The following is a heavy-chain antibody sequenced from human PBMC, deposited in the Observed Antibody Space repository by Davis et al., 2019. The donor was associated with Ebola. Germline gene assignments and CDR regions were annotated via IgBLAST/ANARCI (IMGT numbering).Heavy chain of an antibody. CDR2: INTNTGNP. J-gene: IGHJ4*02. V-gene: IGHV7-4-1*02. D-gene: IGHD6-13*01. CDR3: ARAWSAAGSQNFDY. Sequence: AASVKVSCKASGYTFTSYAMNWVRQAPGQGLEWMGWINTNTGNPTYAQGFTGRFVFSLDTSVSTAYLQISSLKAEDTAVYYCARAWSAAGSQNFDYWGQGTLVTVSS. CDR1: GYTFTSYA.